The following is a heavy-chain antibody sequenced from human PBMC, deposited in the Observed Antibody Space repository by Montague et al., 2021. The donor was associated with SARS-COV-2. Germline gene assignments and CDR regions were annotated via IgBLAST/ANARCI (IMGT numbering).Heavy chain of an antibody. J-gene: IGHJ3*02. D-gene: IGHD3-9*01. CDR2: IYYSGST. CDR1: GGSISSYY. Sequence: ETLSLTCTVSGGSISSYYWSWIRQPPGKGLEWIGYIYYSGSTXXXPSXXXRVTISVDTSKNQFSLKLSSVTAADTAVYYCARTYYDISTGYYSRGAFDIWGQGTMVTVSS. V-gene: IGHV4-59*08. CDR3: ARTYYDISTGYYSRGAFDI.